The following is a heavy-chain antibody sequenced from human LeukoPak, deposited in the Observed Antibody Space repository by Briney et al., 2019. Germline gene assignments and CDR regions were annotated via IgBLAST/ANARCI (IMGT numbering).Heavy chain of an antibody. J-gene: IGHJ4*02. D-gene: IGHD6-19*01. Sequence: GGSLRLSCAASGFTFSSYAMHWVRQAPGKGLGWVAVISYDGSNKYYADSVKGRFTISRDNSKNTLYLQMNSLRAEDTAVYYCARDLEGSGWGYFDYWGQGTLVTVSS. CDR3: ARDLEGSGWGYFDY. CDR1: GFTFSSYA. CDR2: ISYDGSNK. V-gene: IGHV3-30-3*01.